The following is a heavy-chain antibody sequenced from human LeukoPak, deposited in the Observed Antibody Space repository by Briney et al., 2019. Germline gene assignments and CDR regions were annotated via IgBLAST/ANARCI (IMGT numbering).Heavy chain of an antibody. CDR2: IRSSGSTI. J-gene: IGHJ6*03. V-gene: IGHV3-48*04. CDR1: GFTFSSYW. D-gene: IGHD1-26*01. Sequence: GGSLRLSCAASGFTFSSYWMSRVRQAPGKGLEWVSYIRSSGSTIYYADSVKGRFTISRDNAKNSLYLQMNSLRAEDTAVYYCARVVGATRDYYYYMDVWGKGTTVTISS. CDR3: ARVVGATRDYYYYMDV.